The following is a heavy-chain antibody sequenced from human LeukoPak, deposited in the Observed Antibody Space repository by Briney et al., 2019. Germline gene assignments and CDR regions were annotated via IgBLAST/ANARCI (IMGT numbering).Heavy chain of an antibody. J-gene: IGHJ5*02. D-gene: IGHD2-15*01. CDR2: ISSSGSTN. V-gene: IGHV3-11*04. CDR1: GFTISAYY. CDR3: ARDLEDWSGGSCYSWFDP. Sequence: AGSLTLSCAASGFTISAYYMSWIRQAPGKGLEWVSYISSSGSTNYYANSVKDRFTISRVNTKNSTYMQKNSLRAEDTAESDRARDLEDWSGGSCYSWFDPWGQGTLVTVSS.